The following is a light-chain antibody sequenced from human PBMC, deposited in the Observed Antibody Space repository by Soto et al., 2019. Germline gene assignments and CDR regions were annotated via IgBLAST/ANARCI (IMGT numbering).Light chain of an antibody. Sequence: EMVLTQSPATLSLSPGERATLSCRASQSVSSSLAWYPQTPGQAPRLLIYDASNSATGIPARFSGSGSGTDFALTISSLEPEDFAVYYCQQRSNWPLIFTFGPGTKVDIK. CDR3: QQRSNWPLIFT. V-gene: IGKV3-11*01. J-gene: IGKJ3*01. CDR1: QSVSSS. CDR2: DAS.